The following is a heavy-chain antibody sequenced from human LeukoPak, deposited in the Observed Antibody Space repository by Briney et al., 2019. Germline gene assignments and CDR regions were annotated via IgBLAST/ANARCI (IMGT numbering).Heavy chain of an antibody. V-gene: IGHV1-69*13. CDR3: ARGSILWFGESYYGMDV. J-gene: IGHJ6*02. CDR2: IIPIFGTA. CDR1: GGTFSSYA. Sequence: VASVKVSCKASGGTFSSYAISWVRQAPGQGLEWMGGIIPIFGTANYAQKFQGRVTITADESTSTAYMELSSLRSEDTAVYYCARGSILWFGESYYGMDVWGQGTTVTVSS. D-gene: IGHD3-10*01.